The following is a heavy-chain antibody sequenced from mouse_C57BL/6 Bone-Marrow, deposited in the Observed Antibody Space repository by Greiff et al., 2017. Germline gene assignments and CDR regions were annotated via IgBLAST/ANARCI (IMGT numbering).Heavy chain of an antibody. Sequence: QVQLKQPGAELVKPGASVKLSCKASGYTFTSYWMHWVKQRPGQGLEWIGMIHPNSGSTNYNEKFKSKATLTVDKSSSTAYMQLSSLTSEDSAVYYCARRYYGLDYWGQGTTLTVSS. D-gene: IGHD1-1*01. CDR1: GYTFTSYW. V-gene: IGHV1-64*01. J-gene: IGHJ2*01. CDR2: IHPNSGST. CDR3: ARRYYGLDY.